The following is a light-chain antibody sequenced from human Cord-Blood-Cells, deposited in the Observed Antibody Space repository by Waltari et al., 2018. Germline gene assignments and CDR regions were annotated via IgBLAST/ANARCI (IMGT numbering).Light chain of an antibody. CDR2: DVS. CDR3: SSYTSSSTVV. CDR1: SSDVGGYNY. V-gene: IGLV2-14*01. J-gene: IGLJ1*01. Sequence: QSALTQPAPVSGSPGQSITISCTGTSSDVGGYNYVPWYQQHPGKAPKLMIYDVSKRPSGVSNRFSGSKSGNTASLTISGLQAEDEADYYCSSYTSSSTVVFGTGTKVTVL.